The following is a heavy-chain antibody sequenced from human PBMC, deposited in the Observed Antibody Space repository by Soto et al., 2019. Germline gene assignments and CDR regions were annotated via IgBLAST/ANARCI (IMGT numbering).Heavy chain of an antibody. CDR1: GFTFSNAW. CDR3: TTTTWDDFWSGYLSVDFDY. J-gene: IGHJ4*02. CDR2: IKSKTDGGTT. V-gene: IGHV3-15*07. D-gene: IGHD3-3*01. Sequence: GGSLRLSCAASGFTFSNAWMNWVRQAPGKGLEWVGRIKSKTDGGTTDYAAPVKGRFTISRDDSKNTLYLQMNSLKTEDTAVYYCTTTTWDDFWSGYLSVDFDYWGQGTLVTVSS.